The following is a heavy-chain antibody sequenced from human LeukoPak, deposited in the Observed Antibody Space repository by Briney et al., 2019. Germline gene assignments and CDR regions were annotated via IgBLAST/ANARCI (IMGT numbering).Heavy chain of an antibody. CDR3: AREEGPYVVSSTYFDY. CDR1: GFTFSGYA. D-gene: IGHD2-2*01. Sequence: PGGSLRLSCAASGFTFSGYAMSWVRQAPGKGLEWVSGISGSGGSTYYADSVKSRFTISRDNSKNTLYLQMNSLRAEDTAVYYCAREEGPYVVSSTYFDYWGQGTLVTVSS. V-gene: IGHV3-23*01. CDR2: ISGSGGST. J-gene: IGHJ4*02.